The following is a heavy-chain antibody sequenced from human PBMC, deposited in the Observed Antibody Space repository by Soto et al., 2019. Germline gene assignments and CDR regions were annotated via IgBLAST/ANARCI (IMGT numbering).Heavy chain of an antibody. Sequence: SGKVSCKASGGTFGSQGIAWVRQAPGQGLEWMGGFIAMLGTPTYAKKVQGRATISADESLTSSYLELRSLRSEDTGVYFCARGAMANFDYWGQGTVVTASS. D-gene: IGHD5-18*01. J-gene: IGHJ4*02. V-gene: IGHV1-69*13. CDR2: FIAMLGTP. CDR1: GGTFGSQG. CDR3: ARGAMANFDY.